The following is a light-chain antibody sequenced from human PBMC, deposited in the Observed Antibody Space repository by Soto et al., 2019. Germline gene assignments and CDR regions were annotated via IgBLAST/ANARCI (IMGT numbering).Light chain of an antibody. J-gene: IGKJ2*02. CDR2: AAS. V-gene: IGKV1-39*01. Sequence: DIQMTQSPSSLSASVGDRVTITCRASQSISSYLNWYQQKPGKAPKLLVYAASSLQSRVPSRFSGSRSGTDFTRTISSLQPEDFATYYCHQSYSTPRTLGQGTKLEIK. CDR3: HQSYSTPRT. CDR1: QSISSY.